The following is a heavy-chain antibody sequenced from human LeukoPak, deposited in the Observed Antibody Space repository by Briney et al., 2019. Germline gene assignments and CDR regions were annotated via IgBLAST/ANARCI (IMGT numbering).Heavy chain of an antibody. D-gene: IGHD3-22*01. J-gene: IGHJ4*02. V-gene: IGHV4-4*07. CDR3: ARSVAGHYYDSSGYYDY. CDR1: GGSISSYY. CDR2: IYTSGIT. Sequence: PSETLSLTCAVSGGSISSYYWSSIRQPAGKGLEWIGRIYTSGITNYNPSLKSRVTVSVDTSKIQCSRNLSSVTAADTAVYYCARSVAGHYYDSSGYYDYWSQGTLVTVSS.